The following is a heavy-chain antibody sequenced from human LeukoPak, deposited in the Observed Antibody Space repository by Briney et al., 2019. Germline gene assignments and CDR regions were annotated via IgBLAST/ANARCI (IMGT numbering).Heavy chain of an antibody. CDR1: GFTFTTYW. CDR3: AKDNRRHYTSGPNPDSLH. CDR2: INSDGSIT. J-gene: IGHJ4*02. D-gene: IGHD6-19*01. V-gene: IGHV3-74*01. Sequence: GGSLRLSCAASGFTFTTYWMHWVRHAPGKGLVWVSHINSDGSITSYADSVKGRFTISRDNAKNSLYLQMDSLRVEDTAFYYCAKDNRRHYTSGPNPDSLHWGQGALVTVSS.